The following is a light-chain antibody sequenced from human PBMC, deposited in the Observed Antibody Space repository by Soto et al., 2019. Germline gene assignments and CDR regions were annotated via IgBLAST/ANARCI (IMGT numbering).Light chain of an antibody. Sequence: QSVLTQPPSASGTPGQRVTISCSGSSSNIGSNTVNWYQQLPGTAPKLLIYNKNERPSGVPDRFSGSKSGTSASLAISGLQSEDEADYYCAAWDNNLNGGVFGGRTKLTVL. CDR1: SSNIGSNT. J-gene: IGLJ3*02. V-gene: IGLV1-44*01. CDR2: NKN. CDR3: AAWDNNLNGGV.